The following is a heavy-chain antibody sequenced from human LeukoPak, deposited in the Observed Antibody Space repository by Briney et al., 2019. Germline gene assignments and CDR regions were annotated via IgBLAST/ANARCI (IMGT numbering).Heavy chain of an antibody. V-gene: IGHV1-18*01. CDR2: ISAYNGNT. Sequence: GASVKVSCKASGYTFTSYGISWVRHAPGQGLEWMGRISAYNGNTNYAQKLQGRVTMTTDTSTSTAYMELRSLRSDDTAVYYCARGRRDGYNWPYYFDYWGQGTLVTVSS. CDR1: GYTFTSYG. CDR3: ARGRRDGYNWPYYFDY. J-gene: IGHJ4*02. D-gene: IGHD5-24*01.